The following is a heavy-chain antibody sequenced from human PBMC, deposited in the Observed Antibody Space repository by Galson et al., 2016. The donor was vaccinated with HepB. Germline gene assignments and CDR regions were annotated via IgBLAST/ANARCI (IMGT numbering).Heavy chain of an antibody. CDR2: IFYSGTT. CDR3: ARTTGDCGGDCSWFDP. J-gene: IGHJ5*01. Sequence: TLSLTCTVSGGSISRAKYYWSWIRQHPGRGLEWIGYIFYSGTTHYNPSLKSRVTISMDTSKNHFSLNLNSVTAADPAVYYCARTTGDCGGDCSWFDPWGQGTLVTVSS. V-gene: IGHV4-31*03. D-gene: IGHD2-21*02. CDR1: GGSISRAKYY.